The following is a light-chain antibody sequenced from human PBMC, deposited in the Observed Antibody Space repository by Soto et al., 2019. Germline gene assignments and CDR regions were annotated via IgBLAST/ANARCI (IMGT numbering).Light chain of an antibody. J-gene: IGKJ2*01. CDR2: GAS. V-gene: IGKV3-15*01. Sequence: EIVLTQSPATLSLSPGEAATLSCRASQSVSSFLAWYQQKPGQAPRLLIYGASTRATGVPARFSGSGSATEFTLSISSLQSEDVAVYYCQQYGDWPPETFGQGTKLEI. CDR1: QSVSSF. CDR3: QQYGDWPPET.